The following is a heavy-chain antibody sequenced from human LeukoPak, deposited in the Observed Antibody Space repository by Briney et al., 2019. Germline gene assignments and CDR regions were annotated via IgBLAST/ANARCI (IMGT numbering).Heavy chain of an antibody. CDR1: GFTVSSNY. D-gene: IGHD5-18*01. Sequence: GGSLRLSCAASGFTVSSNYMSWVRQAPGKGLEWVSVIYSGGSTYYADSVKGRFTISRDNSKNTLYLQMNSLRAEDTAVYYCASVSPGLLYYYYYMDVWGKGTTVTVSS. CDR3: ASVSPGLLYYYYYMDV. V-gene: IGHV3-53*01. CDR2: IYSGGST. J-gene: IGHJ6*03.